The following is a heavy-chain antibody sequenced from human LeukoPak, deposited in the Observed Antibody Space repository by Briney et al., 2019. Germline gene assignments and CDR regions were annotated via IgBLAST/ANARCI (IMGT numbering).Heavy chain of an antibody. D-gene: IGHD2-21*02. J-gene: IGHJ4*02. CDR1: GLTFSSYW. CDR3: ARTKHIVVVTAPFDY. Sequence: GGSLRLSCAASGLTFSSYWMHWVRQAPGKGLVWVSRINSDGSSTSYADSVKGRFTISRDNAKNTLYLQMNSLRAEDTAVYYCARTKHIVVVTAPFDYWGQGTLVTVSS. V-gene: IGHV3-74*01. CDR2: INSDGSST.